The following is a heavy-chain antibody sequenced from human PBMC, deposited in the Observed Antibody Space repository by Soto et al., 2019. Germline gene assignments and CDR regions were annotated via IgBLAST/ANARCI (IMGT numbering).Heavy chain of an antibody. CDR1: GGTFSSYA. CDR2: IIPIFGTA. CDR3: ASLVNYDFWSGSRAGHYGSPYVSQGDDAFDF. Sequence: GASVKVSCKASGGTFSSYAISWVRQAPGQGLEWMGGIIPIFGTANYAQKFQGRVTITADESTSTAYMELSSLRSEDTAVYYCASLVNYDFWSGSRAGHYGSPYVSQGDDAFDFRAQRTTVTVSS. V-gene: IGHV1-69*13. D-gene: IGHD3-3*01. J-gene: IGHJ3*01.